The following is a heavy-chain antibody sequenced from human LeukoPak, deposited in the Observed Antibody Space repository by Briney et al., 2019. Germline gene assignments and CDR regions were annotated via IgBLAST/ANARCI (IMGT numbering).Heavy chain of an antibody. CDR3: AAKGNGYTGTYVFAH. Sequence: GGSLRLSCAASGFSVTSNYMSWVRQAPGQGLEWVSVLYSSGYTKYADSVKGRFSISRDTSENTLSLHMNSLRAEDSAVYYCAAKGNGYTGTYVFAHWGRGTLVTVSS. CDR1: GFSVTSNY. V-gene: IGHV3-66*01. J-gene: IGHJ4*02. D-gene: IGHD5-12*01. CDR2: LYSSGYT.